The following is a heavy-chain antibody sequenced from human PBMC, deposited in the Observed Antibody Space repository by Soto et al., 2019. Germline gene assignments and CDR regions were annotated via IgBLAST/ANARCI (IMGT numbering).Heavy chain of an antibody. V-gene: IGHV3-23*01. CDR2: ISGFGGST. Sequence: GGSLRLSCAASGFTFSSYAMSWVRQAPGKGLEWISSISGFGGSTEYADSLKGRFTISRDNSKNTLYLEMNSLRAEDTAVYYCAKDREGGWTYYFDYWGQGTLVTLSS. CDR1: GFTFSSYA. D-gene: IGHD6-19*01. J-gene: IGHJ4*02. CDR3: AKDREGGWTYYFDY.